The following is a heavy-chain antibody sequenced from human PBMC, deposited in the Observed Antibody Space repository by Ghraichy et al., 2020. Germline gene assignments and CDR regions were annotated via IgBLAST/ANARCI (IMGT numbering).Heavy chain of an antibody. D-gene: IGHD6-19*01. V-gene: IGHV3-33*01. CDR1: GFTFSSYG. CDR2: IWYDGSNK. J-gene: IGHJ6*02. CDR3: ARGPYSSVGYYYYYGMDV. Sequence: GSLRLSCAASGFTFSSYGMHWVRQAPGKGLEWVAVIWYDGSNKYYADSVKGRFTISRDNSKNTLYLQMNSLRAEDTAVYYCARGPYSSVGYYYYYGMDVWGQGTTVTVSS.